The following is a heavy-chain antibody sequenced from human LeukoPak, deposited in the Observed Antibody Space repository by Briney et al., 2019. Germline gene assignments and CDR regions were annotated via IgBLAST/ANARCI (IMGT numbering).Heavy chain of an antibody. V-gene: IGHV4-59*08. Sequence: PSETLSLTCTVSGGSISSYYWSWIRQPPGKGLEWIGYIYNSGNTNYNPSLKSRVTISVDTSKNQFSLKLSSVTAADTAVYYCARQTLSSGWSYFDCWGQGTLVTVSS. J-gene: IGHJ4*02. CDR2: IYNSGNT. CDR1: GGSISSYY. CDR3: ARQTLSSGWSYFDC. D-gene: IGHD6-19*01.